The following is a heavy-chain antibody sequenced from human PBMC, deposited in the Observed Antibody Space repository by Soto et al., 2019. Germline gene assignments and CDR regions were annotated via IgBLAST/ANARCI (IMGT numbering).Heavy chain of an antibody. CDR1: GGTFSSYA. D-gene: IGHD2-15*01. CDR3: AREVAAIAGFDY. Sequence: QVQLVQSGAEVKKPGSSVKVPCKASGGTFSSYAISWVRQAPGQGLEWMGGIIPIFGTANYAQTFQGRVTITADESTSTASMELSSLRSEDTAVYYCAREVAAIAGFDYWGQGTLVTVSS. J-gene: IGHJ4*02. V-gene: IGHV1-69*12. CDR2: IIPIFGTA.